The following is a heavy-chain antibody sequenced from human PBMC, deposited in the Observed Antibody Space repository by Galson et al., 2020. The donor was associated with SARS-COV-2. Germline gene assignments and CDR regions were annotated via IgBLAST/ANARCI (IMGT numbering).Heavy chain of an antibody. Sequence: SQTLSLTCRVSGGSISDYYWTWIRQPPGRGLEYSAYIYNTGSTNYSPSLKSRVTISVDTSKNQFSLKLNSLTAADTAVYYCARLSSSWYEGFDYWGQGTLVTVSS. V-gene: IGHV4-59*01. J-gene: IGHJ4*02. CDR2: IYNTGST. D-gene: IGHD6-13*01. CDR3: ARLSSSWYEGFDY. CDR1: GGSISDYY.